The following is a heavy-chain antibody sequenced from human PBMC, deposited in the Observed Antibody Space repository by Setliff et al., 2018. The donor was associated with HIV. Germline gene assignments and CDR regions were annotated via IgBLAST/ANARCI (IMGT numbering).Heavy chain of an antibody. CDR3: ARDFPSPDYSSSWAHLYYHYGMDV. Sequence: ASVKVSCKASGYTFSTYAMHWVRQAPGQRLEWMGWINAGNGNTKCSQKFQGRVTITRDTSASTAYMEVSSLRSEDTAVYYCARDFPSPDYSSSWAHLYYHYGMDVWGQGTTVTV. CDR2: INAGNGNT. J-gene: IGHJ6*02. V-gene: IGHV1-3*01. CDR1: GYTFSTYA. D-gene: IGHD6-13*01.